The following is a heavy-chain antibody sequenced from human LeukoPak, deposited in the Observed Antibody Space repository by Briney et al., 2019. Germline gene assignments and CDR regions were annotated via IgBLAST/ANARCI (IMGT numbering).Heavy chain of an antibody. CDR2: ISAYNGNT. CDR3: ARVYGGTDAFDI. J-gene: IGHJ3*02. V-gene: IGHV1-18*01. CDR1: GYTFSRYG. D-gene: IGHD4-23*01. Sequence: ASVKVSCKASGYTFSRYGITWVRQAPGQGLEWMGWISAYNGNTNYAQKFQGRVTMTRDTSISTAYMELSRLRSDDTAVYYCARVYGGTDAFDIWGQGTMVTVSS.